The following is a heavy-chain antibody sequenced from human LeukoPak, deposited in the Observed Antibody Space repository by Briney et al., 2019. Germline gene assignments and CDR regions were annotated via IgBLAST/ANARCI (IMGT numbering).Heavy chain of an antibody. CDR2: IIPIFGTA. J-gene: IGHJ4*02. V-gene: IGHV1-69*13. CDR1: GGTFSSYA. Sequence: ASVKVSCKASGGTFSSYAISWVRQAPGQGLEWMGGIIPIFGTANYAQKFQGRVTITADESTSTAYMELSSLRSEDTAVYYCARDIVATMGVWGQGTLVTVSS. D-gene: IGHD5-12*01. CDR3: ARDIVATMGV.